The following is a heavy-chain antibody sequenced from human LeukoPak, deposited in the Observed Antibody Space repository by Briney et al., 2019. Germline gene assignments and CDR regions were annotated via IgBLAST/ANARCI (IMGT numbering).Heavy chain of an antibody. CDR2: IKSKTDGGTT. Sequence: GGSLRLSCAASGFTFSNSWMSWVRQAPGKGLEWVGRIKSKTDGGTTDYAAPVKGRFTVSRDDSKNTLYLQMNSLKAEDTAVYFCTTGGESYRPDFWGQGTLVTVSS. D-gene: IGHD3-10*01. CDR1: GFTFSNSW. V-gene: IGHV3-15*01. CDR3: TTGGESYRPDF. J-gene: IGHJ4*02.